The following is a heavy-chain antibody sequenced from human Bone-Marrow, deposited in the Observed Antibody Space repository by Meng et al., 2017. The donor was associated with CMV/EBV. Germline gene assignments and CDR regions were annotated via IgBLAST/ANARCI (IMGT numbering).Heavy chain of an antibody. V-gene: IGHV3-74*01. D-gene: IGHD4/OR15-4a*01. CDR1: GFSVSSYW. Sequence: WAASGFSVSSYWMQWVRQVPGKGPVWLARLDDQRGTKYADFVEGRLTISRDDLMNTLYLQIHSLRVEDTAVYYCARTTPAKTDYWTWGQGTLVTVSS. CDR3: ARTTPAKTDYWT. CDR2: LDDQRGT. J-gene: IGHJ1*01.